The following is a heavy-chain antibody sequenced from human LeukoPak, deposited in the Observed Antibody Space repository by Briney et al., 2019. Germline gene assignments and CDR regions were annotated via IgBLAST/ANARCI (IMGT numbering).Heavy chain of an antibody. CDR2: TYYDSKWYN. CDR1: GDSVSNNA. V-gene: IGHV6-1*01. Sequence: SQTLSLTCVISGDSVSNNAWNWVRQTPSGGLECLGRTYYDSKWYNHYAESVKSRISINPVTSKNQFSLQLNSVTPEDTAVYYCARGWARDGFNIWSQGTMVTVSS. J-gene: IGHJ3*02. D-gene: IGHD6-13*01. CDR3: ARGWARDGFNI.